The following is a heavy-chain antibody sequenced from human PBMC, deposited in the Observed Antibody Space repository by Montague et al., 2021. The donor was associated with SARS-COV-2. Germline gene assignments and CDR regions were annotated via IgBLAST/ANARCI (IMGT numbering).Heavy chain of an antibody. V-gene: IGHV6-1*01. Sequence: CAISGDSDSVITLGCKWIKQTPARHSEWLGRRCYRLKWNNDYAVSVKSRMTISPDTSKNQFSLQLSSVTPEDRAVYYCARDPRYSLSWSFDYWGQGTLVTVSS. J-gene: IGHJ4*02. CDR1: GDSDSVITLG. CDR2: RCYRLKWNN. CDR3: ARDPRYSLSWSFDY. D-gene: IGHD6-13*01.